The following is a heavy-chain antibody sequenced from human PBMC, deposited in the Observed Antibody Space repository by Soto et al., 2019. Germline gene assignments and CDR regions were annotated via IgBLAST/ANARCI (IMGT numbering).Heavy chain of an antibody. Sequence: TSETLSLTCNVSGASISSYYWSWIRQPPGKGLEWIGYIYYSGSTNYNPSLKSRVTISVDTSKNQFSLKLSSVTAADTAVYYCAGEGPLGYFDYWGQGTLVTVSS. CDR2: IYYSGST. CDR1: GASISSYY. CDR3: AGEGPLGYFDY. V-gene: IGHV4-59*01. J-gene: IGHJ4*02.